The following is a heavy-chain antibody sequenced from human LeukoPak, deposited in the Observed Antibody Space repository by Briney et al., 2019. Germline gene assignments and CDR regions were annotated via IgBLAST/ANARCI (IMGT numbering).Heavy chain of an antibody. V-gene: IGHV3-7*03. CDR2: IKQDGSEK. Sequence: GGSLRLSCAASGFTFSNYWMSWVRQAPGKGLEWVANIKQDGSEKYYVDSVKGRFTISRDNAKNSLYLQMNSLRAEDTAVYYCARASGSTTIPTKYWGQGTQVTVSS. CDR1: GFTFSNYW. J-gene: IGHJ4*02. CDR3: ARASGSTTIPTKY. D-gene: IGHD1-26*01.